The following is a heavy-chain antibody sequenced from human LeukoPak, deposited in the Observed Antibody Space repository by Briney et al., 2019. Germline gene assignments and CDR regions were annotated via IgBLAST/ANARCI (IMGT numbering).Heavy chain of an antibody. CDR1: GYTFTSYD. Sequence: GASVKVSCKASGYTFTSYDINWVRQATGQGLEWMGWMNPNSGNTGYAQKFQGRVTMTRNTSISTAYMELSSLRSEDTAVYYCARGPPPYYPVTTRYYYYYGMDVWGQGTTVTVSS. D-gene: IGHD4-17*01. CDR3: ARGPPPYYPVTTRYYYYYGMDV. CDR2: MNPNSGNT. J-gene: IGHJ6*02. V-gene: IGHV1-8*01.